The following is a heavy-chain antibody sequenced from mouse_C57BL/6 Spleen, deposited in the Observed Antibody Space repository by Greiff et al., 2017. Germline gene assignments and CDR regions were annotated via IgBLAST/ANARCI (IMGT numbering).Heavy chain of an antibody. J-gene: IGHJ3*01. CDR3: ARRGLRQGSWFAY. D-gene: IGHD2-4*01. Sequence: EVQLQQSGPELVKPGASVKISCKASGYSFTGYYMNWVKQSPEKSLEWIGEINPSTGGTTYNQKFKAKATLTVDKSSSTAYMQLKSLTSEDSAVYYCARRGLRQGSWFAYWGQGTLVTVSA. CDR1: GYSFTGYY. CDR2: INPSTGGT. V-gene: IGHV1-42*01.